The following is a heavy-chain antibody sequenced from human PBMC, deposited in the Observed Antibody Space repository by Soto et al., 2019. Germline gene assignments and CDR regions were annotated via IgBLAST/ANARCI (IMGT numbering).Heavy chain of an antibody. CDR2: IWYDGSNK. V-gene: IGHV3-33*08. CDR1: GFTFSSYA. Sequence: GGPLRLSCAASGFTFSSYAMHCVRQAPGKGLEWVAVIWYDGSNKYYADSVKGRFTISRDNSKNTLYLQMNSLRAEDTAVYYCAREAAGAFDYWGQGTLVTVSS. CDR3: AREAAGAFDY. J-gene: IGHJ4*02. D-gene: IGHD6-13*01.